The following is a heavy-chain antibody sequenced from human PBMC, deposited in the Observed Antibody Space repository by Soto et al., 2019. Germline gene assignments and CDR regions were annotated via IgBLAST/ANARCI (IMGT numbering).Heavy chain of an antibody. Sequence: SETLSLTCTVSGGSISSGGYYWSWIRQHPGKGLEWIGYIYYSGSTYYNPSLKSRVTISVDTSKNQFSLELSRLRSDDTAVYYCARDYSIAAAATYVGPMIPRYYYYYGMDVWGQGTTVTVSS. V-gene: IGHV4-31*03. CDR2: IYYSGST. CDR3: ARDYSIAAAATYVGPMIPRYYYYYGMDV. CDR1: GGSISSGGYY. D-gene: IGHD6-13*01. J-gene: IGHJ6*02.